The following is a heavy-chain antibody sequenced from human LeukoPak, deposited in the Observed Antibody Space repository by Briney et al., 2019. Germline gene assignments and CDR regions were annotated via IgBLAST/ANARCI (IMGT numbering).Heavy chain of an antibody. CDR1: GFTFRSYA. V-gene: IGHV3-23*01. CDR2: ISGSGSAT. Sequence: PGGSLRLSCAASGFTFRSYAMNWVRQAPGKGLEWVSGISGSGSATYYADSVKGRVTISRDNSKNTLYLQMNSLRDEETAVYYCAKDQYGRAFDIWGPGTMVTLSS. CDR3: AKDQYGRAFDI. D-gene: IGHD4-17*01. J-gene: IGHJ3*02.